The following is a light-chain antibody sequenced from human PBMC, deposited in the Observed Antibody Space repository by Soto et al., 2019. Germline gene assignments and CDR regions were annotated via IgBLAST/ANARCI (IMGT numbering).Light chain of an antibody. J-gene: IGKJ3*01. CDR2: RAS. CDR1: QTISSSF. V-gene: IGKV3-20*01. Sequence: EIVLTQSPGTLSLSPGERATLSCRASQTISSSFLAWYQQKPGQAPRLLIYRASRRAPGIPDRFSGSGSWTDLTLTNSRQEPEDFAVSYCHQFGSSPPDTFGPGTKVENK. CDR3: HQFGSSPPDT.